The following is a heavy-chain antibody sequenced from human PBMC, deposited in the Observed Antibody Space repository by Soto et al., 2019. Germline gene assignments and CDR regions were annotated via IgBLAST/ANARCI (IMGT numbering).Heavy chain of an antibody. V-gene: IGHV4-34*01. D-gene: IGHD6-13*01. J-gene: IGHJ4*02. CDR3: ARAIRYSSSWYS. CDR1: GGSFSGYY. CDR2: INHSGST. Sequence: SETLSLTCAVYGGSFSGYYWSWIRQPPGKGLEWIGEINHSGSTNYNPSLKSRVTISVDTSKNQFSLKLSSVTAADTAVYYCARAIRYSSSWYSWGQGTLVTVSS.